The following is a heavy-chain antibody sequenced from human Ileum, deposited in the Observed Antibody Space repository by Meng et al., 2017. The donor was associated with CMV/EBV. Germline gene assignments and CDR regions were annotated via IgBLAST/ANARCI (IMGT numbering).Heavy chain of an antibody. CDR1: GNIFTGYY. CDR2: INLNSGVI. CDR3: ARENWVYDY. V-gene: IGHV1-2*02. J-gene: IGHJ4*02. D-gene: IGHD7-27*01. Sequence: QVQLVHSGTELKKPGASVEVSCKASGNIFTGYYMHWVRQAPGQGLEWVGCINLNSGVIDFAQKFQGRITLTRDTSITTAYMELTRLIYDDTAVYYCARENWVYDYWGQGTLVTVSS.